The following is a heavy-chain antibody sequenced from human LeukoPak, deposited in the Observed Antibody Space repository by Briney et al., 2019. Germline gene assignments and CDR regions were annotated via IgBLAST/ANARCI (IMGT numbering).Heavy chain of an antibody. Sequence: ASVKVSCKASGYTFTSYDINWARQATGQGLEWMGWMNPNSGNTGYAQKFQGRVTMTRNTSISTAYMELSSLRSEDTAVYYCARGGAYYDILTGYYMPREIDYWGQGTLVTVSS. CDR2: MNPNSGNT. CDR3: ARGGAYYDILTGYYMPREIDY. J-gene: IGHJ4*02. CDR1: GYTFTSYD. D-gene: IGHD3-9*01. V-gene: IGHV1-8*01.